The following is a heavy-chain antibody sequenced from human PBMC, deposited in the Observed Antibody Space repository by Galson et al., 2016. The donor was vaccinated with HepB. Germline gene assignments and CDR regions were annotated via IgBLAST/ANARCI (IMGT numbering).Heavy chain of an antibody. Sequence: SETLSLTCTVSGGSISSSSYYWGWIRQPPGKGLEWIGSMFHSGSTDYKLSLKSRVTISVDTSKNQFSLRLSSVTAADTAVYYCARRTVVPAAIFDYWGQGTLVTVSS. D-gene: IGHD2-2*01. J-gene: IGHJ4*02. CDR2: MFHSGST. V-gene: IGHV4-39*01. CDR1: GGSISSSSYY. CDR3: ARRTVVPAAIFDY.